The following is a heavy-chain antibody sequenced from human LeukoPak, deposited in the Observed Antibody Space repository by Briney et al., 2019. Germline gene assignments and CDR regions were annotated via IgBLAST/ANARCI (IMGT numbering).Heavy chain of an antibody. CDR2: IYYSGST. CDR3: ARDRLRWPKIDY. D-gene: IGHD4-23*01. J-gene: IGHJ4*02. Sequence: SETLSLTCTVSGGSISSYYWNWIRQPPGKGLEWIGYIYYSGSTNYNPSLKSRVIILLDTSKNQFSLKLNSVTAAGTAVYYCARDRLRWPKIDYWGQGTLVTVSS. CDR1: GGSISSYY. V-gene: IGHV4-59*12.